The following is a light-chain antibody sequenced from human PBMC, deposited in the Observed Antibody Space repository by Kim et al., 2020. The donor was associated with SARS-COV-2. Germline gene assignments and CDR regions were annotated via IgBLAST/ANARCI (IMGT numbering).Light chain of an antibody. V-gene: IGLV3-19*01. CDR3: NSRDSSGNHVL. J-gene: IGLJ3*02. CDR2: GDK. Sequence: AWGQTVTITCQGASIRGDYASWFRQKSGQAPILVIYGDKNRPSGIPDRFSGSGSGNTASLTITGAQAEDEADYYCNSRDSSGNHVLFGGGTKLTVL. CDR1: SIRGDY.